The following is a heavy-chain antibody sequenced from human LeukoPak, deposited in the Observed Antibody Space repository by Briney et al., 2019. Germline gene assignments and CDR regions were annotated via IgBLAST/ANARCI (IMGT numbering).Heavy chain of an antibody. CDR2: ISHDGSNK. CDR3: AASLKYSSSWYEYFEH. CDR1: GFTFSNYA. V-gene: IGHV3-30*01. J-gene: IGHJ1*01. Sequence: PGRSLRLSCAASGFTFSNYAVHWVRQAPGKGLEWVAVISHDGSNKYYADSVKGRFTISRDNSMNTLFLQMNSLRAEDTAMYYCAASLKYSSSWYEYFEHWGQGALVTVSS. D-gene: IGHD6-13*01.